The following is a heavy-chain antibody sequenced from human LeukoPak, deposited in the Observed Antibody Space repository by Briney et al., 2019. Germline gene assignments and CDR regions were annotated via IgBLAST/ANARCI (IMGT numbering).Heavy chain of an antibody. D-gene: IGHD1-26*01. J-gene: IGHJ6*03. CDR3: ARLHPHSTTGYYYYYMDV. V-gene: IGHV4-4*09. CDR1: GGSISSYY. Sequence: PSETLSLTCTVSGGSISSYYWSWIRQPPGKGLEWIGYIYTSGSTNYNPSLKSRVTISVDTSKNQFSLKLSSVTAADTAVYYCARLHPHSTTGYYYYYMDVWGKGTTVTVSS. CDR2: IYTSGST.